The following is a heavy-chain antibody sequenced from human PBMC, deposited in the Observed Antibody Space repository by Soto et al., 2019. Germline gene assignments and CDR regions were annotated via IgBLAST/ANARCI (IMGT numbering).Heavy chain of an antibody. CDR3: ARDLSGGSCSDCTLFDY. Sequence: PGGSLRLSCAASGFTFSSYSMNWVRQAPGKGLEWVSYISSSSSTIYYADSVKGRFTISRDNAKNSLYLQMNSLRAEDTAVYYCARDLSGGSCSDCTLFDYWGQGTLVTVYS. CDR2: ISSSSSTI. D-gene: IGHD2-15*01. CDR1: GFTFSSYS. V-gene: IGHV3-48*01. J-gene: IGHJ4*02.